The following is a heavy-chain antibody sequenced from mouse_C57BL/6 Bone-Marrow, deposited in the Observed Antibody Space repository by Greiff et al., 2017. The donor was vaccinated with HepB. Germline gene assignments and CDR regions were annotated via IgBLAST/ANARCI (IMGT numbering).Heavy chain of an antibody. CDR1: GFTFSDYG. D-gene: IGHD1-1*01. Sequence: EVQGVESGGGLVKPGGSLKLSCAASGFTFSDYGMHWVRQAPEKGLEWVAYISSGSSTIYYADTVKGRFTISRDNAKNTLFLQMTSLRSEDTAMYYCAREGEKYYGSRTWFAYWGQGTLVTVSA. CDR2: ISSGSSTI. CDR3: AREGEKYYGSRTWFAY. J-gene: IGHJ3*01. V-gene: IGHV5-17*01.